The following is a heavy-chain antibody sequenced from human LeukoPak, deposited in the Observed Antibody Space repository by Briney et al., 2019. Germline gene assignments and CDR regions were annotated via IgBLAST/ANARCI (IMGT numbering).Heavy chain of an antibody. J-gene: IGHJ4*02. CDR1: GFTFSSYS. CDR3: ARAGANYFDY. V-gene: IGHV3-21*01. D-gene: IGHD1-26*01. Sequence: GGSLRLSCAASGFTFSSYSRNWVRHAPGKGLEWVSSISSSSSYIYYADSVKGRFTISRDNAKNSLYLQMNSLRAEDTAVYYCARAGANYFDYWGQGTLVTVSS. CDR2: ISSSSSYI.